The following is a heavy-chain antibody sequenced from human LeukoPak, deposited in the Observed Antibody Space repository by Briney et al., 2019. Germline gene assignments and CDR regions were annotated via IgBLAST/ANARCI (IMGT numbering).Heavy chain of an antibody. CDR3: ARGNPYYYDSSGYFTYDY. D-gene: IGHD3-22*01. CDR2: ISAYNGNT. CDR1: GYTFTSYG. V-gene: IGHV1-18*01. J-gene: IGHJ4*02. Sequence: ASAKVSCKASGYTFTSYGISWVRQAPGQGLEWMGWISAYNGNTNYAQKLQGRVTMTTDTSTSTAYMELRSLRSDDTAVYYCARGNPYYYDSSGYFTYDYWGQGTLVTVSS.